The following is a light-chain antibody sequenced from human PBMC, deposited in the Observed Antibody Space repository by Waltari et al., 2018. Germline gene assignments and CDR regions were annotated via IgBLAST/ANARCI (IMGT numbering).Light chain of an antibody. V-gene: IGKV2-28*01. CDR3: MQALQTPR. Sequence: DIVMTQSPLSLPVTPGEPASISCRSSQSLLHSNGYNYLDWYLQKPGQSPQLLIDLGSNRASGVPDRFSGSGSGTDFTLKISRVEAEDVGDYYCMQALQTPRFGQGTKVEVK. CDR2: LGS. J-gene: IGKJ1*01. CDR1: QSLLHSNGYNY.